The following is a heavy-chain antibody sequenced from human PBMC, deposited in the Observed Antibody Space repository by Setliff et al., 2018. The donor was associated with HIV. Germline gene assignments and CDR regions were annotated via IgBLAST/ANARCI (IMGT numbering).Heavy chain of an antibody. D-gene: IGHD2-21*02. J-gene: IGHJ4*02. CDR1: GGSLSGNY. V-gene: IGHV4-34*01. Sequence: PSETLSLTCAVYGGSLSGNYWSWIRQPPGKGLEWIGEINHSGSTNYNPSLKSRVTISVEASKNQISLKLTSVTAADSAVYYCAREGDGIDFWGQGTLVTVSS. CDR2: INHSGST. CDR3: AREGDGIDF.